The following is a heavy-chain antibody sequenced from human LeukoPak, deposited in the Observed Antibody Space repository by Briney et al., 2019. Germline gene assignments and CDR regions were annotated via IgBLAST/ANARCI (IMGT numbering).Heavy chain of an antibody. Sequence: GRALRLSCAASGFTFSSYGMHWVRQAPGKGLDGVSVISYDGRNKYYVDSVKGRFTISRDNSKNTLYLQLNSLRAEDTAIYYCATLYGDAFDIWGQGTLVTVSS. J-gene: IGHJ3*02. CDR3: ATLYGDAFDI. CDR2: ISYDGRNK. CDR1: GFTFSSYG. D-gene: IGHD2-2*02. V-gene: IGHV3-30*03.